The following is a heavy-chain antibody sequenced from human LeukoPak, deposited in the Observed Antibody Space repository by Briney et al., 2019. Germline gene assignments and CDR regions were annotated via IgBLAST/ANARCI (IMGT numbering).Heavy chain of an antibody. CDR3: AKDEGSKYYYDSSGYLGLYFDY. J-gene: IGHJ4*02. Sequence: GGSLRLSCAASGFTFSSYAMSWVRQAPGKGLEWVSAISGSGGSTYYADSVKGRFTISRDNSKNTLYLQMNSLRAEDTAVYHCAKDEGSKYYYDSSGYLGLYFDYWGQGTLVTVSS. CDR2: ISGSGGST. CDR1: GFTFSSYA. V-gene: IGHV3-23*01. D-gene: IGHD3-22*01.